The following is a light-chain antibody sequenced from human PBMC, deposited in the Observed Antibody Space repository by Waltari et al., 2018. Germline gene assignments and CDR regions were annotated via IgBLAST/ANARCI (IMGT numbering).Light chain of an antibody. CDR1: NIESKS. Sequence: SYVLTQPPSVSVAPGETARLTWWGNNIESKSVHWYRQRPGQAPVLVISYDSDRPSGIPDRLSGSNSGNTATLTISRVEAGDEADYYCQVWDANTDPGVFGTGTEVTVL. CDR3: QVWDANTDPGV. V-gene: IGLV3-21*01. J-gene: IGLJ1*01. CDR2: YDS.